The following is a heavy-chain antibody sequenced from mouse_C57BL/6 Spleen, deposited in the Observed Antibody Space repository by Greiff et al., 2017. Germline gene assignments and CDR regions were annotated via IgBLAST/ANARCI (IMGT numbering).Heavy chain of an antibody. J-gene: IGHJ1*03. CDR1: GYTFTNYW. CDR3: ARSGGDYYGSRYFDV. CDR2: IYPGGGYT. V-gene: IGHV1-63*01. D-gene: IGHD1-1*01. Sequence: VQLQQSGAELVRPGTSVKMSCKASGYTFTNYWIGWAKQRPGHGLEWIGDIYPGGGYTNYNEKFKGKATLTADKSSSTAYMQFSSLTSEDSAIYYCARSGGDYYGSRYFDVWGTGTTVTVSS.